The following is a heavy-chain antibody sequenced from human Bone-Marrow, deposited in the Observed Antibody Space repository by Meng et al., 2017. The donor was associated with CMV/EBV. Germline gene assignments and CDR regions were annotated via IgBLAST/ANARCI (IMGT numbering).Heavy chain of an antibody. CDR1: GYTFTGFY. J-gene: IGHJ6*02. CDR3: ARVYCSSTSCHRYYGMDV. V-gene: IGHV1-2*02. Sequence: ASVKVSCKASGYTFTGFYMHWVRQAPGQGLEYMGRINPNTGDTKYAQKFQGRVTMTRDTSISTVYMELRGLRSEDTAVYYCARVYCSSTSCHRYYGMDVWGQGTTVTVSS. D-gene: IGHD2-2*01. CDR2: INPNTGDT.